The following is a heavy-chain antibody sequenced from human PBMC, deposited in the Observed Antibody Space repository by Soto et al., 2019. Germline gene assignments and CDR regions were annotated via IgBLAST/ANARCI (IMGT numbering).Heavy chain of an antibody. CDR3: ARDNDRPQLGGNYYYILDV. V-gene: IGHV1-69*12. D-gene: IGHD1-1*01. Sequence: QVQLEQSGAEVKKPGSSVKVSCKASGGTFRNSAISWVRQAPGQGLEWMGGIMPIFRTPDYAQKFQGRVTITADESTNTAYMELSGLRSDDTAVYYCARDNDRPQLGGNYYYILDVWGRGTTVTVSS. CDR1: GGTFRNSA. CDR2: IMPIFRTP. J-gene: IGHJ6*02.